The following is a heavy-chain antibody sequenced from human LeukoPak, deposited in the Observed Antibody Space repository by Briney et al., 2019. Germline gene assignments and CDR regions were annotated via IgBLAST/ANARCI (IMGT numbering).Heavy chain of an antibody. Sequence: SETLSLTCTVSGGSISSSSYYWGWIRQPPGKGLEWIGSIYYSGSTYYNPSLKSRVTISVDTSKNQFSLKLSSVTAADTAVYYCARQGAFLRAFDIWGQGTMVTVSS. D-gene: IGHD1-26*01. CDR2: IYYSGST. CDR1: GGSISSSSYY. V-gene: IGHV4-39*01. CDR3: ARQGAFLRAFDI. J-gene: IGHJ3*02.